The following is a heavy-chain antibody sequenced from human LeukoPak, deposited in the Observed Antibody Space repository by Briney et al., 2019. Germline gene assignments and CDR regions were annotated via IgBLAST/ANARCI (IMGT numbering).Heavy chain of an antibody. CDR3: ARDGRLGYAFDI. D-gene: IGHD3-9*01. J-gene: IGHJ3*02. Sequence: NPSQTLSLTCTVSGGSISSGSYYWSWIRQPPGKGLEWIGYIYYSGSTNYNPSLKSRVTISVDTSKNQFSLKLCAVTAADTAVYYCARDGRLGYAFDIWGQGTMVTVSS. V-gene: IGHV4-61*01. CDR2: IYYSGST. CDR1: GGSISSGSYY.